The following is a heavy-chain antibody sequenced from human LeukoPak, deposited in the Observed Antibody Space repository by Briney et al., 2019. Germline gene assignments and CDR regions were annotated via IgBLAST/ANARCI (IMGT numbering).Heavy chain of an antibody. V-gene: IGHV4-59*01. Sequence: PSEALSLTCTVSGGSISSYSWSWIRQPPGKGLEWIGYIYYSGSTNYNPSLKSRVTISIDTSKNQFSLKLSYVTAADTAVYYCAKTISRMHPPDYWGQGTLVTVSS. CDR1: GGSISSYS. J-gene: IGHJ4*02. D-gene: IGHD1-14*01. CDR2: IYYSGST. CDR3: AKTISRMHPPDY.